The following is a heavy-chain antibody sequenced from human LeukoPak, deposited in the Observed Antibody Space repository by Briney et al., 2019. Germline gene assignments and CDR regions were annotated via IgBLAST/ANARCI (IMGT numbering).Heavy chain of an antibody. D-gene: IGHD2-2*01. V-gene: IGHV4-34*01. CDR2: INHSGST. CDR3: ARSPPVPAFWLY. CDR1: GGSFSGYY. Sequence: PSETLSLTCAVYGGSFSGYYWSWIRQPPGKGLEWIGEINHSGSTNYNPSLKSRVTISVDTSKNQFSLKLSSVTAADTAVYYCARSPPVPAFWLYWGQGTLVTVSS. J-gene: IGHJ4*02.